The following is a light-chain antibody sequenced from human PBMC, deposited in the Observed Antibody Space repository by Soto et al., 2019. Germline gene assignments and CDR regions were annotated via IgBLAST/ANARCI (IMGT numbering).Light chain of an antibody. J-gene: IGKJ5*01. CDR3: QQYDSSPRT. Sequence: EIVMTQSPATLSVSPGERSTRSCRSSQSVSSSYLAWYQQKPGQAPRLLIYDASSRATGIPDRFSGSGSGTDFTLTISRLEPEDFAVYYCQQYDSSPRTFGQGTRLEIK. CDR2: DAS. V-gene: IGKV3-20*01. CDR1: QSVSSSY.